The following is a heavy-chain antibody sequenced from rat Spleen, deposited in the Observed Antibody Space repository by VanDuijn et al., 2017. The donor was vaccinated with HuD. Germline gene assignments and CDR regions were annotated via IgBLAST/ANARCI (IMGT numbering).Heavy chain of an antibody. CDR3: ARSDGVHYYLPFAD. Sequence: EVQLQESGPGPVKVSESLSLTCSVTGHSITSSYRWNWIRKFPGNKLEWMGYINSACTTNYNPSLKSRISITRDTSKNQFFLQVNSVSSEDTATYYCARSDGVHYYLPFADWGQGTLVTASS. CDR2: INSACTT. D-gene: IGHD1-1*01. V-gene: IGHV3-3*01. J-gene: IGHJ3*01. CDR1: GHSITSSYR.